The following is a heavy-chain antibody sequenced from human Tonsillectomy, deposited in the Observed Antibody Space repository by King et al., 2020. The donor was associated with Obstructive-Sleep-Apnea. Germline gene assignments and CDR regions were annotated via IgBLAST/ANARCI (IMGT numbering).Heavy chain of an antibody. D-gene: IGHD1-14*01. CDR1: GFNSNDYA. Sequence: VQLVESGGGLVQPGRSLRLSCAASGFNSNDYAMHWVRQAPGKGLEWVSGIYWDGSRTGYAAFVKGRFTISRDNAKSPLYLQMNNLKAEDTAVYYCGKDISPGGMDVWGQGTTVTVSS. CDR2: IYWDGSRT. J-gene: IGHJ6*02. V-gene: IGHV3-9*01. CDR3: GKDISPGGMDV.